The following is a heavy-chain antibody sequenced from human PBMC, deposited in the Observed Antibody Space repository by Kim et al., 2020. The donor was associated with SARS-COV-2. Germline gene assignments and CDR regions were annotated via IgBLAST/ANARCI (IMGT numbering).Heavy chain of an antibody. D-gene: IGHD6-13*01. J-gene: IGHJ5*02. CDR2: IWYDGSNK. CDR3: ARGLEIAAAVFDP. CDR1: GFTFSSYG. Sequence: GGSLRLSCAASGFTFSSYGMHWVRQAPGKGLEWVAVIWYDGSNKYYADSVKGRFTISRDNSKNTLYLQMNSLRAEDTAVYYCARGLEIAAAVFDPWGQGTLVTVSS. V-gene: IGHV3-33*01.